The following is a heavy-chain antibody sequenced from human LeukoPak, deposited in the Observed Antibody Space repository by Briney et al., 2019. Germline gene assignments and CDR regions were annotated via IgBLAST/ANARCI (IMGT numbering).Heavy chain of an antibody. J-gene: IGHJ4*02. CDR1: GFTFTSYS. CDR3: VSGTTYFDY. D-gene: IGHD1-14*01. V-gene: IGHV3-48*02. Sequence: AGGSLRLSCAASGFTFTSYSMNWVRQAPGKGLEWVSYISASRSTIYFADSVKGRFTISRDNAKNSLYLQMNSLRDEDTAVYYYVSGTTYFDYWGQGTLVTVSS. CDR2: ISASRSTI.